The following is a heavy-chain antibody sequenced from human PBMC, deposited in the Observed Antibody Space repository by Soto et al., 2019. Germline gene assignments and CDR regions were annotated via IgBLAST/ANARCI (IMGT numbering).Heavy chain of an antibody. CDR2: ISPSDSAA. D-gene: IGHD2-2*01. CDR1: GFNFSRYE. V-gene: IGHV3-48*03. Sequence: LRLSCSASGFNFSRYEMNWVRQGPGRGLEWISYISPSDSAAYYADSVKGRFTISRDNTKNALILQMNSLRAGDTAVYYCARTLKNQLPPYYYAMDVWGQGTTVTVSS. J-gene: IGHJ6*02. CDR3: ARTLKNQLPPYYYAMDV.